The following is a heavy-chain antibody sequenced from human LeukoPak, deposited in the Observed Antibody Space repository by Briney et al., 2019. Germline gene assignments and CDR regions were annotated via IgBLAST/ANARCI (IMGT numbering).Heavy chain of an antibody. V-gene: IGHV1-2*02. CDR1: GYTFTGYY. CDR2: INPNSGGT. J-gene: IGHJ4*02. CDR3: ASPSYYDSSGYLYYFDY. Sequence: ASVKVSCKASGYTFTGYYMHWVRQAPGQGLEWMGWINPNSGGTNYAQKFQGRVTMTRDTSISTAYMELSRLRSDDTAVYYCASPSYYDSSGYLYYFDYWGQGTLVTVSS. D-gene: IGHD3-22*01.